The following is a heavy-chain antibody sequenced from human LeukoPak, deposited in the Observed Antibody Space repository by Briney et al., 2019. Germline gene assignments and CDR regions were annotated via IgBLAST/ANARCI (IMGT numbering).Heavy chain of an antibody. D-gene: IGHD5-12*01. CDR2: FSGGDGSP. CDR3: AKNGWLRSSGLWGDY. V-gene: IGHV3-23*01. Sequence: PSGGSLRLSCVASGFTFSSYAMTWFRQAPGKGLEWVSSFSGGDGSPYHADSVKGRFTISRDNSKSTLYLQMNSLRAEGTAIYYCAKNGWLRSSGLWGDYWGQGALVTVSS. J-gene: IGHJ4*02. CDR1: GFTFSSYA.